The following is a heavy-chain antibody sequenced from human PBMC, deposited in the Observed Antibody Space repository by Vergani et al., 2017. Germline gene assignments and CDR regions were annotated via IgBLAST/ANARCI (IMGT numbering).Heavy chain of an antibody. V-gene: IGHV2-5*02. J-gene: IGHJ4*02. Sequence: QITLKESGPTLVKPTQTLTLTCTFSGFSLSTSGVGVGWIRQPPGKALEWLALIYLDDDKRYSPSLKSRLTITKDTSKNQVVLTMTNMDPVDTATYYCAHRGCSSTSCPRTFDYWGQGTLVTVSS. CDR1: GFSLSTSGVG. CDR3: AHRGCSSTSCPRTFDY. D-gene: IGHD2-2*01. CDR2: IYLDDDK.